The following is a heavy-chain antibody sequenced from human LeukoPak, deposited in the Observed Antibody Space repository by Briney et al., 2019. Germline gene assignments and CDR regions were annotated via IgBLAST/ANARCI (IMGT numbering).Heavy chain of an antibody. V-gene: IGHV1-8*01. CDR1: GYTFSNYD. J-gene: IGHJ4*02. Sequence: GASVKVSRKASGYTFSNYDINWVRQVTGQGLEWMGWMNPDSGNTGYAQRFQGRVTLTRDTSISTAYMELSRLRSDDTAVYYCARSAMVPFDYWGQGTLVTVSS. CDR3: ARSAMVPFDY. CDR2: MNPDSGNT. D-gene: IGHD5-18*01.